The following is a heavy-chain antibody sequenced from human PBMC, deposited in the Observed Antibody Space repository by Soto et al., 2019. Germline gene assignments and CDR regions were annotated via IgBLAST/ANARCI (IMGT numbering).Heavy chain of an antibody. CDR1: GFTFSSYS. V-gene: IGHV3-48*02. CDR2: ISSSSSTI. J-gene: IGHJ4*02. D-gene: IGHD6-19*01. CDR3: ARELTYSSGWYGGIDY. Sequence: GGSLRLSCAASGFTFSSYSMNWVRQAPGKGLEWVSYISSSSSTIYYADSVKGRFTISRDNAKNSLYLQMNSLRDEDTAVYYCARELTYSSGWYGGIDYWGQGTLVTVSS.